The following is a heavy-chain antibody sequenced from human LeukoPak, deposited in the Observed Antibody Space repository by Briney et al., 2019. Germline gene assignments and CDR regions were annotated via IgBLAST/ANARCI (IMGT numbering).Heavy chain of an antibody. V-gene: IGHV3-7*01. CDR2: IHPDGTEK. CDR3: TSRYDFWSGYFQGYYFDF. D-gene: IGHD3-3*01. Sequence: GGSLRLSCAAPGLTFTNYWMHWVRQAPGKGLESVAYIHPDGTEKYYMESLRGRFAISRDNAKNSLDMQMSNLRDEDTAVYYCTSRYDFWSGYFQGYYFDFWGQGSLVTVSS. CDR1: GLTFTNYW. J-gene: IGHJ4*02.